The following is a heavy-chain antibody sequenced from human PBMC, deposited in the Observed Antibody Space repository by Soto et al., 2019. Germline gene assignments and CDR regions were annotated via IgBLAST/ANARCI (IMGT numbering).Heavy chain of an antibody. Sequence: SETLSLTCTVSGGSISSYYWSWIRQPPGKGLEWIGYIYYSGSTNYNPSLKSRVTISVDTSKNQFSLKLSSVTAADTAVYYCARVHCSSTSCYLDWFDPWGQGTLVTSPQ. V-gene: IGHV4-59*01. CDR3: ARVHCSSTSCYLDWFDP. CDR1: GGSISSYY. D-gene: IGHD2-2*01. J-gene: IGHJ5*02. CDR2: IYYSGST.